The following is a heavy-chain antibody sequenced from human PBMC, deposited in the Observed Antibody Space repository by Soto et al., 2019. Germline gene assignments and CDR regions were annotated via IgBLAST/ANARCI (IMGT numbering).Heavy chain of an antibody. J-gene: IGHJ4*02. Sequence: ASVKVSCKASGYTFTSYDIHWVRPATGQGLEWMGWMNPSTGNSGYAQKFQGRVTMTSDTSISTAHMELSSLRSEDTAVYYCARRAETNGWNGFGADKYYFDFWGQGTLVTVSS. D-gene: IGHD1-1*01. CDR1: GYTFTSYD. CDR3: ARRAETNGWNGFGADKYYFDF. CDR2: MNPSTGNS. V-gene: IGHV1-8*01.